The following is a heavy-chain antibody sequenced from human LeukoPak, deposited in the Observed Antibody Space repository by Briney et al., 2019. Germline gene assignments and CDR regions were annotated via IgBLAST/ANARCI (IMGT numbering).Heavy chain of an antibody. CDR3: ARGNVVVVAATQIWFDP. Sequence: GASVKVSCKASGYTFTGYYMHWVRQAPGQGLEWMGWINPNSGGTNYAQKFQGRVTMTRDTSISTAYMELSRLRSDDTAVYYCARGNVVVVAATQIWFDPWGQGTLVTVSS. CDR1: GYTFTGYY. CDR2: INPNSGGT. V-gene: IGHV1-2*02. J-gene: IGHJ5*02. D-gene: IGHD2-15*01.